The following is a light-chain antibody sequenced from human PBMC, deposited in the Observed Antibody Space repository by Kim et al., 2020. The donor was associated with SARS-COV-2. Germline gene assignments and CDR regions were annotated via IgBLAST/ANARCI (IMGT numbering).Light chain of an antibody. CDR2: DAS. Sequence: SLSPGERATLSCRASQRVSSYLAWYQRKPGQAPRLLIYDASNRATGIPARFSGSGSGTDFTLTIGSLEPEDFAVYYCQQRGNWPLTFGGGTKVEI. J-gene: IGKJ4*01. CDR3: QQRGNWPLT. V-gene: IGKV3-11*01. CDR1: QRVSSY.